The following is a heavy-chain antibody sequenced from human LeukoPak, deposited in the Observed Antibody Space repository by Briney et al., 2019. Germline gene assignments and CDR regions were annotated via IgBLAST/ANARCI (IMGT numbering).Heavy chain of an antibody. CDR1: GYTFTSYD. Sequence: ASVKVSCKASGYTFTSYDINWVRQATGQGLEWMGWMNPNSGNTGYAQKFQGRVTMTRNTSISTAYMELSSLRSEDTAVYYCARGAVDGPTSSFDYWGQGTLVTVSS. V-gene: IGHV1-8*01. CDR3: ARGAVDGPTSSFDY. D-gene: IGHD3-9*01. J-gene: IGHJ4*02. CDR2: MNPNSGNT.